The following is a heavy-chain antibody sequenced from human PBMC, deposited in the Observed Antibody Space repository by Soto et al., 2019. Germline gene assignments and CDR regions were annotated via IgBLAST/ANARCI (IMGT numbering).Heavy chain of an antibody. J-gene: IGHJ6*02. CDR1: GGTFSSYA. D-gene: IGHD4-17*01. CDR3: ARGRHYGYYYFGMDV. Sequence: SVKVSCKASGGTFSSYAISWVRQAPGQELEWMGGIIPIFGTANYAQKFQGRVTITADESTSTAYMQLSSLRSEDTAVYYCARGRHYGYYYFGMDVWGQGTTVTVSS. V-gene: IGHV1-69*13. CDR2: IIPIFGTA.